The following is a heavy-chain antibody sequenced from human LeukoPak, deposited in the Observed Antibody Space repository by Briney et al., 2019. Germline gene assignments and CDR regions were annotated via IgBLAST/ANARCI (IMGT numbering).Heavy chain of an antibody. CDR2: IHTTGIT. CDR3: ARGKVVAGTPGQNSWDS. Sequence: SETLSLTCTVSGGSISTYFWNWIRQPAGKGLEWIGRIHTTGITNYNPSLKSRVSVSVDTSKNQFSLKLSSVTAADTAVYYCARGKVVAGTPGQNSWDSWGQGTLVTVSS. D-gene: IGHD6-19*01. CDR1: GGSISTYF. J-gene: IGHJ4*02. V-gene: IGHV4-4*07.